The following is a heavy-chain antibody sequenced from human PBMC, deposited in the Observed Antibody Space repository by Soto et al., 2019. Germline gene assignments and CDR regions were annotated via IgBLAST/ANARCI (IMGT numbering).Heavy chain of an antibody. J-gene: IGHJ6*02. V-gene: IGHV4-31*03. CDR3: ARSGGAAQYYGMDV. Sequence: QVQLQESGPGLVKPSQTLSLTCTVSGGSISSGGYYWSWIRQHPGKGLEWIGYIYYSGSTYYNPSLMSRATISVDTSKNQCSLKLSSVTAADTAVYYCARSGGAAQYYGMDVWGQGTTVTVSS. D-gene: IGHD2-15*01. CDR2: IYYSGST. CDR1: GGSISSGGYY.